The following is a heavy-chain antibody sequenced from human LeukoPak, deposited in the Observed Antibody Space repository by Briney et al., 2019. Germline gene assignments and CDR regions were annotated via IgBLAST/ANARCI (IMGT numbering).Heavy chain of an antibody. CDR3: AKAMAASGSLPEH. CDR2: ISGSGGST. J-gene: IGHJ1*01. D-gene: IGHD2-15*01. CDR1: GFTFSSYA. Sequence: GGSLRLSCAASGFTFSSYAMSWVRQAPGKGLEWVSAISGSGGSTSYAESVKGRFTISRDNSKNTLYLQMNSLRAEDTAVYYCAKAMAASGSLPEHWGQGTLVTVSS. V-gene: IGHV3-23*01.